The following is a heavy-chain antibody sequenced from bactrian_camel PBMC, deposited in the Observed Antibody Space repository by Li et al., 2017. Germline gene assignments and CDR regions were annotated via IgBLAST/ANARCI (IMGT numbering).Heavy chain of an antibody. Sequence: HVQLVESGGGSAQAGGSLRLSCAARTGTFRSACMGWIRQVSGKEREGVASIDSDGETTYTDSVKGRFTVSRDNRNNTGYLHLNSLKSEDTALYYCVFGDSYWGQGTQVTVS. D-gene: IGHD2*01. J-gene: IGHJ4*01. CDR3: VFGDSY. CDR1: TGTFRSAC. V-gene: IGHV3S9*01. CDR2: IDSDGET.